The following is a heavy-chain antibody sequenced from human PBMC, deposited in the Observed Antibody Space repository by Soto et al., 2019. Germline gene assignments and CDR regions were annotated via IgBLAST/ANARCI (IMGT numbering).Heavy chain of an antibody. CDR3: ARHAVHSSGFTDY. V-gene: IGHV1-18*01. J-gene: IGHJ4*02. CDR1: GYTFTSYV. D-gene: IGHD6-19*01. CDR2: ISAYNGNA. Sequence: ASVKVSCKASGYTFTSYVISWVRQAPGQGLEWMGWISAYNGNANFAQKLQGRVTISVDTSKNQFSLKLSSVTAADTAVYYCARHAVHSSGFTDYWGQGTLVTVSS.